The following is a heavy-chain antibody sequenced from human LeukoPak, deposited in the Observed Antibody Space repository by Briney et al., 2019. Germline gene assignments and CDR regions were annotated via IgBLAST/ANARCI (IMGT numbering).Heavy chain of an antibody. CDR3: ASLDSSGWYYFDY. CDR2: ISGSGGST. CDR1: GFTFSSYA. D-gene: IGHD6-19*01. V-gene: IGHV3-23*01. Sequence: PGGSLRLSCAASGFTFSSYAMSWVRQAPGKGLEWVSAISGSGGSTYYADSVKGRFTIFRDNSKNTLYLQMNSLRAEDTAVYYCASLDSSGWYYFDYWGQGTLVTVSS. J-gene: IGHJ4*02.